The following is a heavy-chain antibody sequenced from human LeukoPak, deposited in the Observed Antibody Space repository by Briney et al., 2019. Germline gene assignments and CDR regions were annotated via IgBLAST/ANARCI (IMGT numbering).Heavy chain of an antibody. CDR3: ARDRYSSPTD. Sequence: SETLSLTCTVSGGSISGYFWSWIRQPAGKGLEWIGRIYTSGSTNYNPSLKSRVTMSVDTSKNQFSLKLTSVTAADTAVYYCARDRYSSPTDWGQGTLVTVSS. CDR1: GGSISGYF. J-gene: IGHJ4*02. D-gene: IGHD6-13*01. V-gene: IGHV4-4*07. CDR2: IYTSGST.